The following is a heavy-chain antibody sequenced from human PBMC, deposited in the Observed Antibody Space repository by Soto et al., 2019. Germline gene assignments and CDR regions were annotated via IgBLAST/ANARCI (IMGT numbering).Heavy chain of an antibody. V-gene: IGHV5-51*01. Sequence: GESLKISCKGSGYSFPIYWIGWMRQMPGKGLEWMGIIYPGDSDTRYSPSFQGQVTISADKSISTAYLQMNSLRAEDTAVYYCARDGSAAAGMFYYYYGMDVWGQGTTVTVSS. CDR1: GYSFPIYW. CDR3: ARDGSAAAGMFYYYYGMDV. J-gene: IGHJ6*02. D-gene: IGHD6-13*01. CDR2: IYPGDSDT.